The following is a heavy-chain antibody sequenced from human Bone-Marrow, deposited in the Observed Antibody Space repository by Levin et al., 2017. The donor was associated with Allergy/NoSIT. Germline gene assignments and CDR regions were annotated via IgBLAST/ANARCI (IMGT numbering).Heavy chain of an antibody. V-gene: IGHV3-7*01. CDR1: GFTFSSYW. CDR2: IKQDGSEK. CDR3: ARGGYFDWLLYY. J-gene: IGHJ4*02. Sequence: GESLKISCAASGFTFSSYWMSWVRQAPGKGLEWVANIKQDGSEKYYVDSVKGRFTISRDNAKNSLYLQMNSLRAEDTAVYYCARGGYFDWLLYYWGQGTLVTVSS. D-gene: IGHD3-9*01.